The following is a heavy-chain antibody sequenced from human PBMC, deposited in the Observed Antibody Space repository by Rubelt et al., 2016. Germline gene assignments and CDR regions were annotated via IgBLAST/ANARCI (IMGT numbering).Heavy chain of an antibody. Sequence: QLQESGPGLVKPSETLSLRCTVSGGSMSDHSWSWMRQAPGKGLQWIGNREFGRTNYNPPFDSRVTISVDMSKNEFALRVGCVTAADTAVEYWARRIQGPRNHVDGWGRRTKVTVSA. D-gene: IGHD2-21*01. CDR2: REFGRT. CDR3: ARRIQGPRNHVDG. V-gene: IGHV4-59*08. J-gene: IGHJ3*01. CDR1: GGSMSDHS.